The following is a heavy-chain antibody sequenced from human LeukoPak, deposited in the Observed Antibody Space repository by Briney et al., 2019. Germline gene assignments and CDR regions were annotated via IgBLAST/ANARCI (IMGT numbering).Heavy chain of an antibody. D-gene: IGHD3-10*01. J-gene: IGHJ6*02. CDR2: IYPGDSDT. CDR3: ARTGDTRGYGMDV. CDR1: GYSFTSYW. Sequence: GESLKISCKGSGYSFTSYWIGWVRQMPGKGLEWMGIIYPGDSDTRYSPSFQGQVTISADKSIGTAYLQWSSLKASDTAMYYCARTGDTRGYGMDVWGQGTTVTVSS. V-gene: IGHV5-51*01.